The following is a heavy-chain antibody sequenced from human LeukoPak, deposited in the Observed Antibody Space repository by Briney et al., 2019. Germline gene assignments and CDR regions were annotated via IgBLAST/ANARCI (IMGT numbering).Heavy chain of an antibody. Sequence: PGGSLRLSCAASGFTFSSYAVHWVRQAPGKGLEWVAVISHDGTNKYYADSVKGRFTISKDNSKNTLYLQMNSLRAEDTAVYYRARRAGGYSHPYDYWGQGTLVTVSS. CDR2: ISHDGTNK. J-gene: IGHJ4*02. CDR3: ARRAGGYSHPYDY. D-gene: IGHD4-23*01. CDR1: GFTFSSYA. V-gene: IGHV3-30*04.